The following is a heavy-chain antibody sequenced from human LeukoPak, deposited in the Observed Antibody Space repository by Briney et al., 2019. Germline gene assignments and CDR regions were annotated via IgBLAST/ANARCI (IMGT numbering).Heavy chain of an antibody. CDR1: GGSISSNY. V-gene: IGHV4-59*08. CDR3: ARRQKLRGPRAGDALDI. J-gene: IGHJ3*02. CDR2: IYNSGST. Sequence: SETLSLTCTVSGGSISSNYWSWIRQPPGKELEWIGYIYNSGSTNYNPSLESRVTISVDMSKYQFSLKLSSVTAADTAMYYCARRQKLRGPRAGDALDIWGQGTMVTVSS. D-gene: IGHD4/OR15-4a*01.